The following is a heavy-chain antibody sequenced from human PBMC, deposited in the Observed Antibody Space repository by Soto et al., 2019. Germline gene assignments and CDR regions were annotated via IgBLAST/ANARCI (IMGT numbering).Heavy chain of an antibody. CDR2: ISYDGSNK. Sequence: PGGSLRLSCAASGFTFSSYAMHWVRQAPGKGLEWVAVISYDGSNKYYADSVKGRFTISRDNSKNTLYLQMNSLRAEDTAVYYCARVLSFLDSDYWGQGTLVTVLL. CDR1: GFTFSSYA. CDR3: ARVLSFLDSDY. J-gene: IGHJ4*02. V-gene: IGHV3-30-3*01. D-gene: IGHD3-3*02.